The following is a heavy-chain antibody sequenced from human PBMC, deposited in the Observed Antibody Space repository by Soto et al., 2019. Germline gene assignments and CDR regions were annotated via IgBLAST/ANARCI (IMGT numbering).Heavy chain of an antibody. CDR1: GFTFDDYT. CDR3: ARGGDGTYYFDY. V-gene: IGHV3-43*01. CDR2: ISWDGGST. J-gene: IGHJ4*02. Sequence: EVQLVESGGVVVQPGGSLRLSCAASGFTFDDYTMHWVRQAPGKGLEWVSVISWDGGSTYYADSVKGRFTISRDNSKNSLYLQMNSLRTEDPALYDCARGGDGTYYFDYWGQGSLFAVSS. D-gene: IGHD1-1*01.